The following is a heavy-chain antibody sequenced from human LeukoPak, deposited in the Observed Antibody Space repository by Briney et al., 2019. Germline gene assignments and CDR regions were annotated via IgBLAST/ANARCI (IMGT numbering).Heavy chain of an antibody. CDR3: ARIGYSSSSFDY. CDR1: GFTFSNYW. D-gene: IGHD6-6*01. CDR2: IKQDGSTK. Sequence: QSGGSRRLSCEASGFTFSNYWMTWVRQAPGKGLEWVANIKQDGSTKYYLDSVKGRLTVSRDNAKNSVFLQINSLRAEDTAIYYCARIGYSSSSFDYWGQGTLVTVSS. J-gene: IGHJ4*02. V-gene: IGHV3-7*03.